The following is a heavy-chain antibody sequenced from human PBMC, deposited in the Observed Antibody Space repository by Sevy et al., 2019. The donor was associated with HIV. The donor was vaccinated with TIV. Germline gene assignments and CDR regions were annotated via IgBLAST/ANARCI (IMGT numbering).Heavy chain of an antibody. CDR2: IWYDGSDK. CDR1: GCSFSRHG. D-gene: IGHD6-19*01. Sequence: GGSLRLSCAASGCSFSRHGRHWVRQAPGKGPEWVADIWYDGSDKYYADFVKGRFTISRVKFKNALYLQMNSLRAEDTAVYYCARDRVAGVAGTDAFDIWGQGTMVTVSS. V-gene: IGHV3-33*01. CDR3: ARDRVAGVAGTDAFDI. J-gene: IGHJ3*02.